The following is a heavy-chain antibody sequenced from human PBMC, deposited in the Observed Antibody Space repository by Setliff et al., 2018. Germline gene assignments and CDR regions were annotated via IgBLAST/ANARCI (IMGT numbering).Heavy chain of an antibody. V-gene: IGHV4-4*07. J-gene: IGHJ4*02. CDR2: IYANGNT. CDR1: GGSITSYY. Sequence: SETLSLTCTVSGGSITSYYWSWIRQPVGKGLEWIGRIYANGNTNYNSSLKSRVTMSVDTSKNQFSLRLSSVTAADTAVYYCACSGSYYKTIDYWGQGTLVTVSS. CDR3: ACSGSYYKTIDY. D-gene: IGHD3-10*02.